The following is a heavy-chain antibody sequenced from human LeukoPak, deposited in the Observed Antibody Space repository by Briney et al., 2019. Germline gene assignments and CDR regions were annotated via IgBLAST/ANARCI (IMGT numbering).Heavy chain of an antibody. CDR1: GFTFSSSA. Sequence: GGSLRLSCAASGFTFSSSAMSWVRQAPGRGLEWVSAISGNGDRTHYAASVKGRFTVSRDTSTNTLFLQLNSLRAEDMAIYYCAKLLRGVVVPYFYSWGQGTLVNVSS. CDR2: ISGNGDRT. V-gene: IGHV3-23*01. CDR3: AKLLRGVVVPYFYS. D-gene: IGHD3-10*01. J-gene: IGHJ4*02.